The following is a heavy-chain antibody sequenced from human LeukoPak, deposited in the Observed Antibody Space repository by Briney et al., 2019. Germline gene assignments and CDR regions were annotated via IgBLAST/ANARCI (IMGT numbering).Heavy chain of an antibody. CDR2: ASYDGSTK. V-gene: IGHV3-30*18. D-gene: IGHD4-17*01. CDR3: AKGYPPMTTVTLPFDL. Sequence: PGRSLRLSCAASGFTFSTYGTHWVRQAPGKGLEWVAAASYDGSTKYYGDSVRGRFTISRDNSKNTLYLQMNSLRAEDTAVYYCAKGYPPMTTVTLPFDLWGQGTLVTVSS. CDR1: GFTFSTYG. J-gene: IGHJ4*02.